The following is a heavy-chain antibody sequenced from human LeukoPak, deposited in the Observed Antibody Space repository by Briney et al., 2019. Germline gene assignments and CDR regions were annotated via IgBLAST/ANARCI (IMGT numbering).Heavy chain of an antibody. Sequence: SVKVSCKASGGTFSSYAISWVRQAPGQGLEWMGGIIPIFGTANYAQKFQGRVTITTDESTSTAYMELSSLRSEDTAVYYCAREREGLGYCSSTSCYTNWFDPWGQGTLVTVSS. CDR2: IIPIFGTA. CDR1: GGTFSSYA. V-gene: IGHV1-69*05. J-gene: IGHJ5*02. D-gene: IGHD2-2*02. CDR3: AREREGLGYCSSTSCYTNWFDP.